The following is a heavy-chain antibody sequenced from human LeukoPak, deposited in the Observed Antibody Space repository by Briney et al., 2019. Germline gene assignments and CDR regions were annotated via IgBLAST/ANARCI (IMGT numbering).Heavy chain of an antibody. CDR3: ARTCSSTSCYSGAFDI. CDR1: GLSFSGYE. CDR2: ISSTGSTI. J-gene: IGHJ3*02. D-gene: IGHD2-2*02. Sequence: GGSLRLSCTASGLSFSGYEMNWVRQAPGKGLEWVSYISSTGSTIYYTDSVKGRFTISRDNAKNSLYLQMNSLRAEDTAVYYCARTCSSTSCYSGAFDIWGQGTMVTVSS. V-gene: IGHV3-48*03.